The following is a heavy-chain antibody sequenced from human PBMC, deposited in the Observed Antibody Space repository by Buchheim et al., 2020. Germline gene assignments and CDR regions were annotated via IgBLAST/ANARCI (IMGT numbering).Heavy chain of an antibody. CDR1: GGSINRGGYY. Sequence: QMQLQESGPGLVKPLQTLSLTCTVSGGSINRGGYYWSWIRQHSVRGLEWIGYIYYTGATYYSTSLKSRVSISVDLSKNQFSLVVNTVTAADTAVYFCARDGYNNFGEYFAMDVWGQGT. CDR2: IYYTGAT. D-gene: IGHD4-11*01. CDR3: ARDGYNNFGEYFAMDV. V-gene: IGHV4-31*03. J-gene: IGHJ6*02.